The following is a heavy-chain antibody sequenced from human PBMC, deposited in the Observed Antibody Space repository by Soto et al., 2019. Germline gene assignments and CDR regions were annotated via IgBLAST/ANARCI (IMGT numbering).Heavy chain of an antibody. Sequence: SVKVSCKASGGTFSSYAISWVRQAPGQGLEWMGGIIPIFGTANYAQKFQGRVTITADESTSTAYMELSSLRSEDTAVYYCERHLEYGDSLRWFDPCGQGTLVTVYS. CDR2: IIPIFGTA. D-gene: IGHD4-17*01. V-gene: IGHV1-69*13. CDR3: ERHLEYGDSLRWFDP. J-gene: IGHJ5*02. CDR1: GGTFSSYA.